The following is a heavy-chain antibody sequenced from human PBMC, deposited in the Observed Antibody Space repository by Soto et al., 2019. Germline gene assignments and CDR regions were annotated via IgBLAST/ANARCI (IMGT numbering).Heavy chain of an antibody. D-gene: IGHD2-21*02. CDR3: TRDGDGRMTTNPYYYYGMDV. CDR2: VYYSGGA. J-gene: IGHJ6*02. V-gene: IGHV4-59*01. CDR1: GGSISGYY. Sequence: SETLSLTYTASGGSISGYYWSWIRQPPGKGLEWIGNVYYSGGAKYNPSVKRRVSISVDTSKNQFSLNLSSVTAADTAVYYCTRDGDGRMTTNPYYYYGMDVWGPGITVT.